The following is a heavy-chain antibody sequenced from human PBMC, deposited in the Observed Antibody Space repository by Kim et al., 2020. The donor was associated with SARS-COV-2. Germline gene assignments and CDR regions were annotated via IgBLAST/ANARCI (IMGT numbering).Heavy chain of an antibody. Sequence: ESTDYNRSVKRRVAIAVDTSMNHFSLRLSSVTAADTTVYYCASNVNAFDIWGQGTMVTVSS. CDR2: EST. V-gene: IGHV4-34*13. J-gene: IGHJ3*02. CDR3: ASNVNAFDI.